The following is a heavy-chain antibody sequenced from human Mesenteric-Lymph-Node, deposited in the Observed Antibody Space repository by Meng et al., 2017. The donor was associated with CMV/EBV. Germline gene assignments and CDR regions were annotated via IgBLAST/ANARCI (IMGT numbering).Heavy chain of an antibody. J-gene: IGHJ4*02. Sequence: QVQLVQSGPEGKKPGASGRVSCKASGYTFNNYYIKWVRQAPGQGLEWMGRINPKTGGRRYAQNFQGRVTMTRDTSINTAYMEVNRLNSDDTAMYYCARDRDTDWYSPFDYWGPGTLVTVSS. D-gene: IGHD3-9*01. V-gene: IGHV1-2*06. CDR2: INPKTGGR. CDR1: GYTFNNYY. CDR3: ARDRDTDWYSPFDY.